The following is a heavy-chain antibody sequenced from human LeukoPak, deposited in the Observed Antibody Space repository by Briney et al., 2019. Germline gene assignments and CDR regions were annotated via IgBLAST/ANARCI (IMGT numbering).Heavy chain of an antibody. CDR2: ISYDGTNK. D-gene: IGHD1-26*01. CDR1: GFTFSHYG. Sequence: GGSLRLSCAVSGFTFSHYGMHWVRQAPGKGLEWVAVISYDGTNKYYADSVKDRFTFSRDNSKNTLYLQMNSLRDEDTAVYYCAKDQRWESPHYLDSWGQGTLVTVSS. J-gene: IGHJ4*02. V-gene: IGHV3-30*18. CDR3: AKDQRWESPHYLDS.